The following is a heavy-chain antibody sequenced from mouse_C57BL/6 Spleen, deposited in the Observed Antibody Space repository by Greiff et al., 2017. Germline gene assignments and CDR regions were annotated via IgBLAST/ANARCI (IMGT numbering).Heavy chain of an antibody. V-gene: IGHV14-4*01. J-gene: IGHJ2*01. D-gene: IGHD4-1*01. CDR2: IDPENGDT. CDR3: TQLTGTASFDY. CDR1: GFNIKDDY. Sequence: EVQLQESGAELVRPGASVKLSCTASGFNIKDDYMHWVKQRPEQGLEWIGWIDPENGDTEYASKFQGKATITADTSSNTAYLQLSSLTSEDTAVYYCTQLTGTASFDYWGQGTTLTVSS.